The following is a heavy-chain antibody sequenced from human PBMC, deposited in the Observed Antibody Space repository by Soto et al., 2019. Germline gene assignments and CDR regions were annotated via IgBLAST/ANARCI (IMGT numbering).Heavy chain of an antibody. CDR3: ARARESYSYFDS. D-gene: IGHD1-26*01. Sequence: QVQLVQSGAEVKKPGASVKVSCKASGYTFTSYYVHWVRQAPGQGLEWMGIINPNGGSTTYAQKFQGRVPMTRDTSTSTVYMELSSLRSEDTAVYYCARARESYSYFDSWGQGTLVTVSS. CDR2: INPNGGST. J-gene: IGHJ4*02. CDR1: GYTFTSYY. V-gene: IGHV1-46*01.